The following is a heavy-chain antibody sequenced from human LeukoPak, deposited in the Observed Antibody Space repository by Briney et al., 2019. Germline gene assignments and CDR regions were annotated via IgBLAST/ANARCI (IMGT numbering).Heavy chain of an antibody. CDR1: GFTFSTYA. J-gene: IGHJ6*03. CDR2: ISGSGVTT. D-gene: IGHD1-26*01. Sequence: GGSLRLSCAASGFTFSTYAMSWVRQAPGKGLEWVSVISGSGVTTYYADSVKGRFTISRDNARNSLFLQMNSLRAEDTAVYYCARAYSGTYGLGYYYMDVWGKGTTVTVSS. CDR3: ARAYSGTYGLGYYYMDV. V-gene: IGHV3-23*01.